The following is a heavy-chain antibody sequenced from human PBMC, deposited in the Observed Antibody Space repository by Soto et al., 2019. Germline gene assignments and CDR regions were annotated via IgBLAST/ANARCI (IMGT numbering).Heavy chain of an antibody. CDR1: GFSFSSYS. Sequence: PXGCLRLSSAASGFSFSSYSMNGVRQAPGRGLEWVSSISSSSSYIYYADSVKGRFTISRDNAKNSLYLQMNSLRAEDTAVYYCAREGKMTTVTRDPFDIWGQGTMVTVSS. CDR3: AREGKMTTVTRDPFDI. D-gene: IGHD4-17*01. CDR2: ISSSSSYI. V-gene: IGHV3-21*01. J-gene: IGHJ3*02.